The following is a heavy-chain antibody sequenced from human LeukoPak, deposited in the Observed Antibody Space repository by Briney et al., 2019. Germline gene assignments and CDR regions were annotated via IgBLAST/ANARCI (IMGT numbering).Heavy chain of an antibody. V-gene: IGHV3-48*02. CDR2: VTGTSSTI. D-gene: IGHD6-19*01. Sequence: GGSLRLSCAASGFTFSTYTMNWVRQAPGKGLEWVSYVTGTSSTIYYADSVKGRFTVSRANARNSLYLQMNSLRDEDTAVYYCARVLTDSRGWYHFDYWGQGTLVTVSS. CDR1: GFTFSTYT. CDR3: ARVLTDSRGWYHFDY. J-gene: IGHJ4*02.